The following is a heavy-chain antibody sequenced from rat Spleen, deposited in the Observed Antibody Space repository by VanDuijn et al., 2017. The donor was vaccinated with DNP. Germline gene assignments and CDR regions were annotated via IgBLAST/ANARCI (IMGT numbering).Heavy chain of an antibody. CDR2: ISYDGSDT. V-gene: IGHV5-7*01. CDR1: RITFSDHN. CDR3: ATERTYDWYFDF. J-gene: IGHJ1*01. Sequence: EVQLVESGGGLVQPGRSLKLSCEVSRITFSDHNMAWVRQAPKKSLEWVATISYDGSDTYYRDSVKGRFTISRDNAKSTLYLQMDSVRSEDTATYYCATERTYDWYFDFWGPGTMVTVSS.